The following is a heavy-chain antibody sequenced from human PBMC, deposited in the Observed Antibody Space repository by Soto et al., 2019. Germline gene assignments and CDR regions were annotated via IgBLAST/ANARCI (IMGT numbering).Heavy chain of an antibody. Sequence: SETLSLTCAVYGGSFSGYYWSWIRQPPGKGLEWIGEINHSGSTNYNPSLKSRVTISVDTSKNQFSLKLSSVTAADTAVYYCARGKYSSSWYLGYNWFDPWGQGTLVTVS. V-gene: IGHV4-34*01. CDR2: INHSGST. D-gene: IGHD6-13*01. J-gene: IGHJ5*02. CDR3: ARGKYSSSWYLGYNWFDP. CDR1: GGSFSGYY.